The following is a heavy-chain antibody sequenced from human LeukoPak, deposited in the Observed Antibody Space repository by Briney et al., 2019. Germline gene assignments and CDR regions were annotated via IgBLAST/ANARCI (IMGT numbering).Heavy chain of an antibody. D-gene: IGHD6-19*01. CDR1: GGSISSYY. J-gene: IGHJ4*02. CDR2: IYTSGSA. CDR3: ARDGAVAGDSLNDY. V-gene: IGHV4-4*07. Sequence: SETLSLTCTVSGGSISSYYWSWIRQPAGKGLEWIGRIYTSGSANYNPSLKSRVTMSVDTSKNQFSLKLSSVTAADTAVYYCARDGAVAGDSLNDYWGQGTLVTVSS.